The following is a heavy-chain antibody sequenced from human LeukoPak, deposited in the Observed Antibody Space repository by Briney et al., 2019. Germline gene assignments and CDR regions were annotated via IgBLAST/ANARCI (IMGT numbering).Heavy chain of an antibody. CDR1: GFTFSSYS. D-gene: IGHD1-26*01. CDR2: ISSSSSYI. CDR3: ARASVGATPWVYFDY. Sequence: PGGSLRLSCAASGFTFSSYSMNWVPQAPGKGLEWVSYISSSSSYIYYADSVKGRFTISRDNAKNSLYLQMNSLRAEDTAVYYCARASVGATPWVYFDYWGQGTLVTVSS. V-gene: IGHV3-21*01. J-gene: IGHJ4*02.